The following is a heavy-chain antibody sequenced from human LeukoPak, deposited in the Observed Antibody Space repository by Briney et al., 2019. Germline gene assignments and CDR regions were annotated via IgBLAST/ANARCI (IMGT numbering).Heavy chain of an antibody. CDR2: ISGSGGST. Sequence: GGSLRLSCAASGFTFYSYAMNWVRQTPGKGLEWVSAISGSGGSTYYADSVKGRFTISRDNSKNTLFLQMNSLTAEDTAIYSCARPRLEYCSGGSCFDAFDIWGQGTMVTVSS. D-gene: IGHD2-15*01. J-gene: IGHJ3*02. CDR1: GFTFYSYA. V-gene: IGHV3-23*01. CDR3: ARPRLEYCSGGSCFDAFDI.